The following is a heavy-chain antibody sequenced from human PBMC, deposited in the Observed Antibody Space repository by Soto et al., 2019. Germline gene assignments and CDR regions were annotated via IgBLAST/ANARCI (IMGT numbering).Heavy chain of an antibody. CDR2: ISYDGNKE. D-gene: IGHD3-10*01. J-gene: IGHJ4*02. CDR3: AKDLNRVVLLVYGRCDG. V-gene: IGHV3-30*18. CDR1: GFTFTNHG. Sequence: QVQLVESGGGVVQPGRSLRLSCAASGFTFTNHGIHWVRQAPGKGLEWLAVISYDGNKEFYAESVKGRFTISRDNSKSTVYLQMNNLRPEDTAVYYCAKDLNRVVLLVYGRCDGWGQGTLVTVSS.